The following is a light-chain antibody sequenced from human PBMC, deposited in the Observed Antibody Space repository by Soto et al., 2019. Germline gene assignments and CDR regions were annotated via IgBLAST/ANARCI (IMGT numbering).Light chain of an antibody. CDR1: QSISSW. CDR3: QQLTNFRFT. V-gene: IGKV1-5*03. CDR2: KAS. Sequence: DIQMTQSPSTLSASVGDRVTITCRASQSISSWLAWYQQKPGKAPKLLINKASSLESGVPSRFSGSGSGTEFTLTISSLQPDDFATYYCQQLTNFRFTFGQGTKLDIK. J-gene: IGKJ2*01.